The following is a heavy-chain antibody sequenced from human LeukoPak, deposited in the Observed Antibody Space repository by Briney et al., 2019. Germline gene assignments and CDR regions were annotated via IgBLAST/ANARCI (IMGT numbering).Heavy chain of an antibody. J-gene: IGHJ4*02. CDR3: ARGSIGGDGYNSAFDY. CDR1: GYTFTGYY. CDR2: INPSSGGT. V-gene: IGHV1-2*02. D-gene: IGHD5-24*01. Sequence: GASVKVSCKASGYTFTGYYMHWVRQAPGQGLEWMGWINPSSGGTYYAQKFQGRVTMTRDTSISTAYMELSRLRSDDTALYYCARGSIGGDGYNSAFDYWGQGTLVTVSS.